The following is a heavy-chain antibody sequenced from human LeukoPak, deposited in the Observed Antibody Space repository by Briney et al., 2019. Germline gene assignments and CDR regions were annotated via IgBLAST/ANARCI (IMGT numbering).Heavy chain of an antibody. J-gene: IGHJ4*02. CDR1: GGSFSGYY. CDR2: INHSGST. V-gene: IGHV4-34*01. Sequence: SETLSLTYAVYGGSFSGYYWSWIRQPPGKGLEWIGEINHSGSTNYNPSLKSRVTISVDTSKNQFSLKLSSVTAADTAVYYCARGFGDYSPFDYWGQGTLVTVSS. D-gene: IGHD4-17*01. CDR3: ARGFGDYSPFDY.